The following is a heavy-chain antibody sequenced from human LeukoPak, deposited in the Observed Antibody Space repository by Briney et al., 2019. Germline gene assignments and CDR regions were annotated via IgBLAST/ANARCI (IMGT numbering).Heavy chain of an antibody. J-gene: IGHJ4*02. Sequence: GASVKVSCKASGGTFSSYAISWVRQAPGQGLEWMGGIIPIFGTANYAQKFQGRVTITADESTSTAYMELSSLRSEDTAVYYCARARSGNHKLGFDYWGQGTLVTVSS. CDR3: ARARSGNHKLGFDY. CDR2: IIPIFGTA. V-gene: IGHV1-69*13. D-gene: IGHD3-3*01. CDR1: GGTFSSYA.